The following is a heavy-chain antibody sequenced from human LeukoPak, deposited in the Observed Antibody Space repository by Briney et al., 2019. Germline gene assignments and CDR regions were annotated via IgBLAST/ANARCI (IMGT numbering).Heavy chain of an antibody. CDR3: ARGPHYDILTGLLKGHASDI. J-gene: IGHJ3*02. V-gene: IGHV4-61*02. CDR1: GGSISSGSYY. CDR2: IYTSGST. D-gene: IGHD3-9*01. Sequence: SETLSLTCTVSGGSISSGSYYWSWIRQPAGKGLEWIGRIYTSGSTDYNPSLKSRVTISIDTSKNQFSLKLSSVTAADTAVYYCARGPHYDILTGLLKGHASDIWGQGTMVTVSS.